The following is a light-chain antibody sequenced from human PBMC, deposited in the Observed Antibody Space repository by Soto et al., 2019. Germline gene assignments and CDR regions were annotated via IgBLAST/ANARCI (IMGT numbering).Light chain of an antibody. CDR2: NTF. CDR3: QRTNSFPFT. J-gene: IGKJ3*01. V-gene: IGKV1D-12*01. Sequence: DIQMTQSPSSVSASVGDRVTITCRASQGVSRWLAWYQQKPGKAPNLLIYNTFTLQSGVPSRFSCSGAATDFTLTISSLQPEDFATYYCQRTNSFPFTFGPGTKVDIK. CDR1: QGVSRW.